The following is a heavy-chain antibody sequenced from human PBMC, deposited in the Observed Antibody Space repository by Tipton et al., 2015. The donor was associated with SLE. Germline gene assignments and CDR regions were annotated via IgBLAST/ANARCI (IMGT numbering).Heavy chain of an antibody. Sequence: SLRLSCAASGITVSNNYMSWVRQAPGKGLEWVSVIYSGGGTYYADSVKGRFTISRDNSKNTLYLQMNSLRAEDTAVYYCARDRSGSYYDAFNYYYGMDVWGQGTTVTVSS. CDR3: ARDRSGSYYDAFNYYYGMDV. V-gene: IGHV3-53*01. CDR2: IYSGGGT. J-gene: IGHJ6*02. D-gene: IGHD3-10*01. CDR1: GITVSNNY.